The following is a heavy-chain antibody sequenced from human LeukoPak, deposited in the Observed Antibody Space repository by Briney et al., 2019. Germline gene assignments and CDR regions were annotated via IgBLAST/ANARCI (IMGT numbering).Heavy chain of an antibody. CDR1: GYFISGGYY. CDR2: IYHSGIT. V-gene: IGHV4-38-2*01. Sequence: SETLSLTCAVSGYFISGGYYWGWIRQTPGEGLEWIGTIYHSGITYYNPSLKSRVTISVDTSKNQFSLKLTSVTAADTAVYYCARQGNCGGGRCYNWFGPWGQGTLVTVSS. D-gene: IGHD2-15*01. J-gene: IGHJ5*02. CDR3: ARQGNCGGGRCYNWFGP.